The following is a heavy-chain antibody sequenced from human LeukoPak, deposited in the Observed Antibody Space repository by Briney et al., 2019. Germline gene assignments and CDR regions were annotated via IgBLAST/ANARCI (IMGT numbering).Heavy chain of an antibody. D-gene: IGHD3-10*01. V-gene: IGHV3-30-3*01. Sequence: GGSLRLSCAASGFTFSSYAMHWVRQAPGKGLEWLAVISYDGSNKYYADSVKGRFTISRDNSKNTLYLQMNSLGAEDTAVYYCARETYGSGSYPSPFDPWGQGTLVTVSS. CDR2: ISYDGSNK. CDR1: GFTFSSYA. CDR3: ARETYGSGSYPSPFDP. J-gene: IGHJ5*02.